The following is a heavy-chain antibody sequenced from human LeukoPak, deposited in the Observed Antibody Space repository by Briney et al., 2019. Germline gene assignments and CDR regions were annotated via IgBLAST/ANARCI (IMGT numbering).Heavy chain of an antibody. CDR2: INPNSGGT. D-gene: IGHD2-15*01. V-gene: IGHV1-2*02. CDR1: GYTFTGYY. CDR3: ARDPVGYCSGGSCLTEGNWFDP. J-gene: IGHJ5*02. Sequence: GASVKVSCKASGYTFTGYYMHWVRQAPGQGLEWMGWINPNSGGTNYAQKLQGRVTMTRDTSISTAYMELSRLRSDDTAVYYCARDPVGYCSGGSCLTEGNWFDPWGQGTLVTVSS.